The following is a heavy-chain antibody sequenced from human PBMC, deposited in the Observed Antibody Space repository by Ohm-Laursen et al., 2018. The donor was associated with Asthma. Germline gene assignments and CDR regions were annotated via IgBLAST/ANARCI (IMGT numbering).Heavy chain of an antibody. CDR1: GGSISSGDYY. CDR3: ARDRLDPYYYYGMDV. V-gene: IGHV4-30-4*01. CDR2: IYYSGST. D-gene: IGHD4-11*01. Sequence: TLSLTCTVSGGSISSGDYYWSWIRQPPGKGLEWIGYIYYSGSTYYNPSLKSRVTISVDTSKNQFSLKLSSMTAADTAVYYCARDRLDPYYYYGMDVWGQGTTVTVSS. J-gene: IGHJ6*02.